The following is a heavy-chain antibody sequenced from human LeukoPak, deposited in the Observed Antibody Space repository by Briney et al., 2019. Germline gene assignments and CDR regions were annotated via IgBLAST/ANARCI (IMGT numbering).Heavy chain of an antibody. J-gene: IGHJ4*02. Sequence: SETLSLTCTVSGDSISSSSYYWGWIRQPPGKGLEWIGSIYHSGSTYYNPSLKSRVTISVDTSKNHFSLKLSSVTAADTAVYYCARAGYGDSDFDYWGQGTLVTVSS. CDR3: ARAGYGDSDFDY. D-gene: IGHD4-17*01. CDR1: GDSISSSSYY. CDR2: IYHSGST. V-gene: IGHV4-39*07.